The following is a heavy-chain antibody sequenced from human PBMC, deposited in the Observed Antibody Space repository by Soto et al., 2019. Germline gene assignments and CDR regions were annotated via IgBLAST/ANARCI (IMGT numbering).Heavy chain of an antibody. Sequence: YRRWIRECHGRVLEWLRQITHRESNSYNQSLKSRVTISVDTSKNQFSLKLSSVTAADTAVYYCARGARYCSGGSCSQGYYHYYYGMAARGQGTPV. CDR2: ITHRESN. V-gene: IGHV4-34*01. J-gene: IGHJ6*02. CDR1: Y. D-gene: IGHD2-15*01. CDR3: ARGARYCSGGSCSQGYYHYYYGMAA.